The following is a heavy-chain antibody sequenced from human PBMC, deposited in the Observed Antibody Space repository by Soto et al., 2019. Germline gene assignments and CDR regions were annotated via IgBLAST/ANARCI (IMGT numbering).Heavy chain of an antibody. CDR2: ISAYNGKT. V-gene: IGHV1-18*04. CDR1: DYTFTNYG. CDR3: AREVGGYCTNGVCYLDY. Sequence: VQLVQSGTEVKKLGASVKVSCKASDYTFTNYGISWVRQAPGQGLEWMGWISAYNGKTNYAQKLQGRVTMTRDTSTSTAYMELRSLRSDDTAVYYCAREVGGYCTNGVCYLDYWGQGTLVTVSS. D-gene: IGHD2-8*01. J-gene: IGHJ4*02.